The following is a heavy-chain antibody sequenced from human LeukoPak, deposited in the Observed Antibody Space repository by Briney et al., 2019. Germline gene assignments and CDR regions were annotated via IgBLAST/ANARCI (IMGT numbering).Heavy chain of an antibody. CDR1: GFTFSSYA. Sequence: PGGSLRPSCAASGFTFSSYAMSWVRQAPGKGLEWVSTISGSGISTYYSDSVKGRFTISRDNSKNTLYLQMNSLRAEDTAVYYCAKGDNDILTGYYNSFDYWGQGTLVTVSS. V-gene: IGHV3-23*01. J-gene: IGHJ4*02. D-gene: IGHD3-9*01. CDR2: ISGSGIST. CDR3: AKGDNDILTGYYNSFDY.